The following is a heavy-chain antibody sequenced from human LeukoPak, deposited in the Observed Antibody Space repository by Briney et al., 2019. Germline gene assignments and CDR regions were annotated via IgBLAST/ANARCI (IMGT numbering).Heavy chain of an antibody. J-gene: IGHJ4*02. D-gene: IGHD6-19*01. CDR2: INPNSGGT. Sequence: ASARDSSADSGDTFTVNNMRSGPPTPGQGLEWMGWINPNSGGTNYAQKFQGRVTITRDTSISTAYMELSRLRSDDTAVYYCARDISVAGPPSYIDYWGQGTLVTVSS. CDR3: ARDISVAGPPSYIDY. CDR1: GDTFTVNN. V-gene: IGHV1-2*02.